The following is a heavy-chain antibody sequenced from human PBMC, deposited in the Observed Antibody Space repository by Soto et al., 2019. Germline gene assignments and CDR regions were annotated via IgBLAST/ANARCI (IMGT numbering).Heavy chain of an antibody. CDR3: ARVLRYFDWSTQYYMDV. J-gene: IGHJ6*03. CDR2: IYYSGST. Sequence: PSVTLSLTCTVSCGSISSSSYYWGWIRPPPGKGLEWIGSIYYSGSTHYNSSLKSRVTISVDTSKNQFSLKLSSVTAADTAVYYCARVLRYFDWSTQYYMDVWGKGTTVTVSS. V-gene: IGHV4-39*01. CDR1: CGSISSSSYY. D-gene: IGHD3-9*01.